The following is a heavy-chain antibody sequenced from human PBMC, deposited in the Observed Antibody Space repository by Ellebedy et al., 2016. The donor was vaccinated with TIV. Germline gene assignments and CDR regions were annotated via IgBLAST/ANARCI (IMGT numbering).Heavy chain of an antibody. CDR1: GFTFSSYA. V-gene: IGHV3-21*01. CDR3: ARRVVPAARPFDI. J-gene: IGHJ3*02. CDR2: ISSSSSYI. Sequence: GESLKISXAASGFTFSSYAMSWVRQAPGKGLEWVSSISSSSSYIYYADSVKGRFTISRDNAKNSLYLQMNSLRAEDTAVYYCARRVVPAARPFDIWGQGTMVTVSS. D-gene: IGHD2-2*01.